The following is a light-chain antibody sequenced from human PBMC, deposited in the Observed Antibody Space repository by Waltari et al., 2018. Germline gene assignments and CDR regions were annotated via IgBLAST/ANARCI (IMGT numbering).Light chain of an antibody. CDR2: WAS. V-gene: IGKV4-1*01. CDR1: PSVLYSSNNKNY. Sequence: DIVMTQSPDSLAVSLGERATINCKSSPSVLYSSNNKNYLAWYQQKPGQPPKLLIYWASTRESGGPDRFSGSGSGTDFTLTISSRQAEDVAVYYCQQDYSTLMYTFGQGTKLEIK. J-gene: IGKJ2*01. CDR3: QQDYSTLMYT.